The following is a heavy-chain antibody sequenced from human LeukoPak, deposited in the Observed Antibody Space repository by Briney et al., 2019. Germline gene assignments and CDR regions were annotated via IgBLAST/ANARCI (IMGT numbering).Heavy chain of an antibody. J-gene: IGHJ3*02. D-gene: IGHD5-12*01. CDR3: AKDRGYDDAFDI. CDR1: GFTFSSYA. Sequence: GGSLRLSCAASGFTFSSYAMSWVRQAPGKGLEWVSAISGSGGSTYYADSVKGRFTISRDNSKNTPYLQMNSLRAEDTAVYYCAKDRGYDDAFDIWGQGTMVTVSS. CDR2: ISGSGGST. V-gene: IGHV3-23*01.